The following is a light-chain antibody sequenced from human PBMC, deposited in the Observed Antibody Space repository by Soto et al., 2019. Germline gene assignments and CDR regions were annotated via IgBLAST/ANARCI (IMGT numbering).Light chain of an antibody. CDR2: AAS. CDR3: QQYGSSQWT. Sequence: DIQMTQSPSSPSASVGNRVTITCRASQDISTWLAWYQQKPGKAPKLLIYAASSLFSGVPSRFSGSGSGTDFTLTSSRLEPEDFAVYYCQQYGSSQWTFGQGTKVDIK. J-gene: IGKJ1*01. V-gene: IGKV1D-16*01. CDR1: QDISTW.